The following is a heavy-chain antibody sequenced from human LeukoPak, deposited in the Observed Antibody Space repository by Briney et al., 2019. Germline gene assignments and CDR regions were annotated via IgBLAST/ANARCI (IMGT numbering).Heavy chain of an antibody. Sequence: PSETLSLTCTVSGGSISSGSYYWSWIRQPAGKGLEWIGRIYTSGSTNYNPSLKSRVTISVDTSKNQFSLKLSSVTAADTAVYYCARGSGDTAMVILGFDYWGQGTLVTVSS. J-gene: IGHJ4*02. CDR3: ARGSGDTAMVILGFDY. D-gene: IGHD5-18*01. V-gene: IGHV4-61*02. CDR1: GGSISSGSYY. CDR2: IYTSGST.